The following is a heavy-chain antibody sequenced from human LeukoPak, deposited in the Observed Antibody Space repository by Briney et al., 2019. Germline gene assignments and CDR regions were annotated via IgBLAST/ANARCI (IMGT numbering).Heavy chain of an antibody. CDR2: ISAYNGNT. CDR3: ARVRGDTMPRGRGYWFDP. D-gene: IGHD3-10*01. V-gene: IGHV1-18*01. Sequence: ASVKVSCKASGYTFTEYGINWVRQAPGQGLEWMGWISAYNGNTKYAQKFQGRVTMTTDTSTRTAFMELRSLRSDDTAVYYCARVRGDTMPRGRGYWFDPWDQGTLVTVSS. CDR1: GYTFTEYG. J-gene: IGHJ5*02.